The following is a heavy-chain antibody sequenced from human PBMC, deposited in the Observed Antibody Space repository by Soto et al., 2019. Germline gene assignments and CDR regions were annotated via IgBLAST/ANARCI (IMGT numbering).Heavy chain of an antibody. J-gene: IGHJ5*02. CDR1: GGSISSSNW. V-gene: IGHV4-4*02. CDR3: ARGATGGQYQALNWLDP. CDR2: IYHSGST. D-gene: IGHD3-3*02. Sequence: RSLTCAVSGGSISSSNWWSWVRQPPGKGLEWIGEIYHSGSTNYNPSLKSRVTISVDKSKNQFSLKLSSVTAADTAVYYCARGATGGQYQALNWLDPWGQGTLVTVSS.